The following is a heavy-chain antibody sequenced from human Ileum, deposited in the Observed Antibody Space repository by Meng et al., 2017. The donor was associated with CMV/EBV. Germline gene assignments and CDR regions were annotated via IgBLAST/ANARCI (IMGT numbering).Heavy chain of an antibody. J-gene: IGHJ4*02. V-gene: IGHV4-39*07. CDR3: GRNTKLYYANY. CDR2: IYYSGST. D-gene: IGHD2-8*01. Sequence: GSLRLSCTVSGGSISSSNYYWGWIRQPPGKGLEWIGSIYYSGSTYYNPSLKSRVTLSVDTSKNQFSLKLNSVTAADTAVYYCGRNTKLYYANYWGQGKLVTVSS. CDR1: GGSISSSNYY.